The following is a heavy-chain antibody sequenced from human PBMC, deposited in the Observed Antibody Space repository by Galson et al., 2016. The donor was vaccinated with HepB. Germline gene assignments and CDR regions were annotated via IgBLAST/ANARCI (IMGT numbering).Heavy chain of an antibody. Sequence: SLRLSCAASGFTFSDYYMSWLRRAPGKGLEWVSYISPTSNDINFADSVVGRFSISRDNAKHSLYLQMNTLGAEDTAVYYCASPSGRFSVHTFDLWGQGTMVTVSS. J-gene: IGHJ3*01. CDR2: ISPTSNDI. D-gene: IGHD1-26*01. CDR3: ASPSGRFSVHTFDL. V-gene: IGHV3-11*06. CDR1: GFTFSDYY.